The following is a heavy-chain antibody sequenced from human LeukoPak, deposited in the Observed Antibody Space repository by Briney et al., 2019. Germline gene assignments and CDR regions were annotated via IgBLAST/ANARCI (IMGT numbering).Heavy chain of an antibody. CDR3: ARQIDYYPDY. V-gene: IGHV4-34*01. D-gene: IGHD3-3*01. CDR1: GESFSGYY. CDR2: INHSGST. Sequence: SETLSLTCAVYGESFSGYYWSWIRQPPGKGLEWIGEINHSGSTRYNPSLKSRVTISVGTSKNQFSLKLTSVTAADTAVYYCARQIDYYPDYWGRGTLVTVSS. J-gene: IGHJ4*02.